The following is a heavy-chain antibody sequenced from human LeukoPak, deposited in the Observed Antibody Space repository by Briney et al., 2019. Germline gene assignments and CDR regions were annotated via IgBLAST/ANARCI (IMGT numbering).Heavy chain of an antibody. J-gene: IGHJ4*02. D-gene: IGHD6-13*01. V-gene: IGHV4-59*01. CDR3: ARNLKQQPFDY. CDR1: GGSISSYY. Sequence: PSETLSLTCTVSGGSISSYYWSWIRQPPGKGLEWIGYIYYSGSTNYNPSLKSRATISVDTSKNQFSLKLSSVTAADTAVYYCARNLKQQPFDYWGLGTLVTVSS. CDR2: IYYSGST.